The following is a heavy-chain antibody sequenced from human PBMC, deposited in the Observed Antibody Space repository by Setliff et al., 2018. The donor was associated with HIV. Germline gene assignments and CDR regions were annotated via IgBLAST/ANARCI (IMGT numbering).Heavy chain of an antibody. CDR1: GFSFSSYA. D-gene: IGHD3-10*01. Sequence: PGGSLRLSCAASGFSFSSYAWSWVRQAPGKGLEWVAAISGSGGSTYYADSVKGRFTIFRDNSKNTLYLQMNSLRAEDTAVYYCARDRVELFWDGELNYMDVWGKGTTVTVSS. J-gene: IGHJ6*03. CDR3: ARDRVELFWDGELNYMDV. V-gene: IGHV3-23*01. CDR2: ISGSGGST.